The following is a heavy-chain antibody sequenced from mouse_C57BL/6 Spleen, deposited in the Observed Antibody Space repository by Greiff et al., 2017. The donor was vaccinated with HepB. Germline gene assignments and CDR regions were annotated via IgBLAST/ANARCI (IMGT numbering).Heavy chain of an antibody. CDR2: INPYNGGT. J-gene: IGHJ3*01. D-gene: IGHD2-3*01. CDR3: ARNYDGYSSWFAY. CDR1: GYTFTDYY. V-gene: IGHV1-19*01. Sequence: VQLQQSGPVLVKPGASVKMSCKASGYTFTDYYMNWVKQSHGKSLEWIGVINPYNGGTSYNQKFKGKATLTVDKSSSTAYMALNSLTSEDSAVYYYARNYDGYSSWFAYWGQGTLVTVSA.